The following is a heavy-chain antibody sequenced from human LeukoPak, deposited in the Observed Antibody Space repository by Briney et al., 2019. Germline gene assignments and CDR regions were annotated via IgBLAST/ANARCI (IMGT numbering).Heavy chain of an antibody. CDR2: IYTSGST. V-gene: IGHV4-4*07. CDR3: ARDRLAAAPRGSSTNMDV. J-gene: IGHJ6*02. D-gene: IGHD6-13*01. CDR1: GGSISSYY. Sequence: PSETLSLTCTVSGGSISSYYWSWIRQPAGKGLEWIGRIYTSGSTNYNPSLKSRVTISVDTSKNQFSLKLSSVTAADTTVYYCARDRLAAAPRGSSTNMDVWGQGTTVTVSS.